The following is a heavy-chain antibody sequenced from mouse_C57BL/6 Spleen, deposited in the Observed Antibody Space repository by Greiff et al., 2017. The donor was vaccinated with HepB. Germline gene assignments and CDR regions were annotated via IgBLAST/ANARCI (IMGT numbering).Heavy chain of an antibody. CDR2: IDPSDSYT. D-gene: IGHD2-2*01. CDR3: ARGDGYGDFDY. J-gene: IGHJ2*01. V-gene: IGHV1-69*01. CDR1: GYTFTSYW. Sequence: VQLQQSGAELVMPGASVKLSCKASGYTFTSYWMHWVKQRPGQGLEWIGEIDPSDSYTNYNQTFKGKSTLTVDKSSSTAYMQLSSLTSEDSAVYYGARGDGYGDFDYWGQGTTRTVSS.